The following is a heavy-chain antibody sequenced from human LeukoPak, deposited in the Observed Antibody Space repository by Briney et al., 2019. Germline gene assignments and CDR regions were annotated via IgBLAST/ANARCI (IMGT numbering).Heavy chain of an antibody. CDR1: GFTFSSYS. Sequence: GGSLRLSRAASGFTFSSYSMNWVRQAPGKGLEWVSSISSSSSYIYYADSVKGRFTISRDNAKNSLYLQMNSLRAEDTAVYYCAREARWVVAATGLLDYWGQGTLVTVSS. CDR2: ISSSSSYI. J-gene: IGHJ4*02. D-gene: IGHD2-15*01. V-gene: IGHV3-21*01. CDR3: AREARWVVAATGLLDY.